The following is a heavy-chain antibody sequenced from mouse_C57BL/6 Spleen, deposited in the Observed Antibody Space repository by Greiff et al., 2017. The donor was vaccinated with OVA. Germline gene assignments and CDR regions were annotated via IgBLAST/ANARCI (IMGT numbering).Heavy chain of an antibody. CDR3: ARGGIYYDYHFDY. J-gene: IGHJ2*01. Sequence: QVQLQQPGTELVKPGASVKLSCKASGYTFTSYWMHWVKQRPGQGLEWIGIINPSNGGTNYNEKFKSKATLTVDQSSSTAYMQLSSLTSEDSAVYYCARGGIYYDYHFDYWGQGTTLTVSS. CDR1: GYTFTSYW. V-gene: IGHV1-53*01. D-gene: IGHD2-4*01. CDR2: INPSNGGT.